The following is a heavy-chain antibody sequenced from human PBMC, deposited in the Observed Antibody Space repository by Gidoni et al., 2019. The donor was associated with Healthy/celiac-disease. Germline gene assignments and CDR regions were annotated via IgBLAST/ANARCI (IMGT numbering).Heavy chain of an antibody. D-gene: IGHD5-12*01. V-gene: IGHV3-30*04. CDR3: AREYGYNSGAVKDY. CDR2: ISYDGSNK. CDR1: GFTFSSYA. J-gene: IGHJ4*02. Sequence: QVQLVESGGGVVQPGRSLRLSCAASGFTFSSYAMHWVRQAPGKGLEWVAVISYDGSNKYYADSVKGRFTISRDNSKNTLYLQMNSLRAEDTAVYYCAREYGYNSGAVKDYWGQGTLVTVSS.